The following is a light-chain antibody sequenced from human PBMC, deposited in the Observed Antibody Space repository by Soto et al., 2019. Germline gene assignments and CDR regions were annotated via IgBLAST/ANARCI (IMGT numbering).Light chain of an antibody. CDR1: QSVSSSQ. Sequence: EIVLTQSPVTLSLSPGESATLSCRASQSVSSSQVAWYQQKPGQAPRLLIYGASSRATGIPDRFSGVGSETDFTLTINRLEPEDFAVYYCQQYDTSPHTCGQGTKMEIK. J-gene: IGKJ2*01. CDR2: GAS. V-gene: IGKV3-20*01. CDR3: QQYDTSPHT.